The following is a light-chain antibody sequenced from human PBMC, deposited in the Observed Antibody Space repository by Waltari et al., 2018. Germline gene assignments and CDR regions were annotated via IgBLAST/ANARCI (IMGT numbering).Light chain of an antibody. V-gene: IGKV3-11*01. J-gene: IGKJ5*01. Sequence: EIVLTQSPATLSLSPGERATLSCRASLSVDTYLAWYQHKPGQAPRLLIYDASNRAPGIPARFRGSGSGTDFTLTISSLEPEDFAIYYCQQRSNWLTFGQGTRLEIK. CDR3: QQRSNWLT. CDR2: DAS. CDR1: LSVDTY.